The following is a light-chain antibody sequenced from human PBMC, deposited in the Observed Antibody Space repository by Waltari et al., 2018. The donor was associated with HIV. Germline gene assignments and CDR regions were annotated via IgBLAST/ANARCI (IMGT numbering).Light chain of an antibody. CDR1: NIGSKR. Sequence: SYFLTPPPSVSVAPGQTARITCGGNNIGSKRVQWYQQKPGQAPVLVIYDDRDRPSGIPERISGSNSGNTATLTISRVEGGDEADYYCQVWDSPTDDNYVFGTGTKVTVL. J-gene: IGLJ1*01. V-gene: IGLV3-21*02. CDR2: DDR. CDR3: QVWDSPTDDNYV.